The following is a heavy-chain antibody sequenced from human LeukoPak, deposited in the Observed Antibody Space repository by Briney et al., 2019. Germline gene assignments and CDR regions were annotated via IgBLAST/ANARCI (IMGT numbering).Heavy chain of an antibody. D-gene: IGHD6-13*01. J-gene: IGHJ3*02. Sequence: EASVKVSCKASGYTFTSYDITWVRQAPGQGLEWMGWISGDNGNTNYAQKIQGRVTITADKSTSTAYMELSSLRSEDTAVYYCARDQPQKVDIYQIAAQGFNAFDIWGQGTMVTVSS. CDR3: ARDQPQKVDIYQIAAQGFNAFDI. CDR1: GYTFTSYD. V-gene: IGHV1-18*01. CDR2: ISGDNGNT.